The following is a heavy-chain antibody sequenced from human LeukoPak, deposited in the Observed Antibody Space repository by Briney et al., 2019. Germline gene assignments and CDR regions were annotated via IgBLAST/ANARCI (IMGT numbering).Heavy chain of an antibody. CDR3: ARRDEAARTFDY. CDR1: GFTFSSYS. CDR2: ISETSSFM. V-gene: IGHV3-48*01. D-gene: IGHD6-6*01. J-gene: IGHJ4*02. Sequence: GGSLRLSCAASGFTFSSYSMNWVRQAPGKGLEWISYISETSSFMYYADSVKGRFTISRDNAKNSLYLQMSSLRAEDTAVYYCARRDEAARTFDYWGQGTLVTISS.